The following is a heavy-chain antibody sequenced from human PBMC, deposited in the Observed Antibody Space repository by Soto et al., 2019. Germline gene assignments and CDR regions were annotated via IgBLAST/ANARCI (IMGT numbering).Heavy chain of an antibody. V-gene: IGHV1-46*03. J-gene: IGHJ6*03. D-gene: IGHD3-10*01. Sequence: DSVKVSCKASGYTFTSYYMHWVRQAPGQGLEWMGIINPSGGSTSYAQKFQGRVTMTRDTSTSTVYMELSSLRSEDTAVYYCARAGVLLWFGELQAYYYMDVWGKGTTVTVSS. CDR3: ARAGVLLWFGELQAYYYMDV. CDR1: GYTFTSYY. CDR2: INPSGGST.